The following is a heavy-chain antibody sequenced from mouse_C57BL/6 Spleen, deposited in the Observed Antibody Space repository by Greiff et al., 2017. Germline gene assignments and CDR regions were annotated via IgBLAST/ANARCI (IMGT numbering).Heavy chain of an antibody. Sequence: QVHVKQSGAELARPGASVKLSCKASGYTFTSYGISWVKQRTGQGLEWIGEIYPRSGNTYYNEKFKGKATLTADKSSSTAYMELRSLTSEDSAVYFCARSYYYGSSVYAMDYWGQGTSVTVSS. D-gene: IGHD1-1*01. CDR1: GYTFTSYG. J-gene: IGHJ4*01. CDR2: IYPRSGNT. V-gene: IGHV1-81*01. CDR3: ARSYYYGSSVYAMDY.